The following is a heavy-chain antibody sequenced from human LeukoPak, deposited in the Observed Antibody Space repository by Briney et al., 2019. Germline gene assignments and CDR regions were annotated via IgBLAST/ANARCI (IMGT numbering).Heavy chain of an antibody. CDR3: AREPVTSNISRLYFYYYMDV. J-gene: IGHJ6*03. CDR1: GFTFSSYS. V-gene: IGHV3-21*01. CDR2: ISSSSSYI. Sequence: GGSLRLSCAASGFTFSSYSMNWVRQAPGKGLEWVSSISSSSSYIYYADSVKGRFTISRDNAKNSLYLQMNSLRAEDTAVYYCAREPVTSNISRLYFYYYMDVWGKGTTVTVSS. D-gene: IGHD4-11*01.